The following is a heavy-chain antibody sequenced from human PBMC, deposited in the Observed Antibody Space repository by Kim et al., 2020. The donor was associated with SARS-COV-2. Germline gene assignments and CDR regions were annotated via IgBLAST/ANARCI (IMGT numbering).Heavy chain of an antibody. Sequence: SETLSLTCTVSGGSISSYYWSWIRQPPGKGLEWIGYIYYSGSTNYNPSLKSRVTISVDTSKNQFSLKLSSVTAADTAVYYCARIPPESVAGRFYYYYYYMDVWGKGTTVTVSS. CDR3: ARIPPESVAGRFYYYYYYMDV. CDR1: GGSISSYY. J-gene: IGHJ6*03. D-gene: IGHD6-19*01. V-gene: IGHV4-59*08. CDR2: IYYSGST.